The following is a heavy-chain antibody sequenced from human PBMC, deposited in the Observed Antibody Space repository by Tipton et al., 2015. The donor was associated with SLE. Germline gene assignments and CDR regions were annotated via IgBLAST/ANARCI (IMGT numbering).Heavy chain of an antibody. CDR2: IYYSGST. V-gene: IGHV4-39*07. Sequence: TLSLTCTVSGGSISTDSVYWGWIRQPPGKGLEWLGSIYYSGSTYYNPSLNSRVALSVDTSKNQFSLKLTSVTAADTAVYYCARISVDTTMAQRVDYGMDVWGQGTTVTVSS. CDR3: ARISVDTTMAQRVDYGMDV. CDR1: GGSISTDSVY. D-gene: IGHD5-18*01. J-gene: IGHJ6*02.